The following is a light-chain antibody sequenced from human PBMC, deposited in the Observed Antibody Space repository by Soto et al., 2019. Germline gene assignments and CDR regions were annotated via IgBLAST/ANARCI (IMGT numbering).Light chain of an antibody. CDR3: QQYGSSPWT. J-gene: IGKJ1*01. CDR2: GAS. Sequence: EIELTQSPGTLSLSPGERATLSCRASQSVSSSYLARYQQKPGQAPRLLIYGASSRATGIPDRFSGSGSGTDFTLTISRLEPEDFAVYYCQQYGSSPWTFGQGTKVDIK. CDR1: QSVSSSY. V-gene: IGKV3-20*01.